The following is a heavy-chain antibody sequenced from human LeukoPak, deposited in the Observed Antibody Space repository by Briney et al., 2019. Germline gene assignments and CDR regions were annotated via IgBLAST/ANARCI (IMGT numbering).Heavy chain of an antibody. J-gene: IGHJ4*02. CDR2: ISSSSSYI. CDR3: ARVPHGYARVPHFDY. CDR1: GFTFSSYS. V-gene: IGHV3-21*01. Sequence: GGSPRLSCAASGFTFSSYSMNWVRQAPGKGLEWVSSISSSSSYIYYADSVKGRFTISRDNAKNSLYLQMNSLRAEDTAVYYCARVPHGYARVPHFDYWGQGTLVTVSS. D-gene: IGHD5-12*01.